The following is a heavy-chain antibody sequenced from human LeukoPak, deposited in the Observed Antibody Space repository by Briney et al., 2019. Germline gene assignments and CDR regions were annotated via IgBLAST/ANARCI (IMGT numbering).Heavy chain of an antibody. CDR2: ISAYNGNT. V-gene: IGHV1-18*01. CDR3: ARAHDYGDYFDY. J-gene: IGHJ4*02. D-gene: IGHD4-17*01. CDR1: GYTFTSYG. Sequence: ASVKVSCKASGYTFTSYGISWVRQAPGQGLEWMGWISAYNGNTNYAQKLQGRVTMTTDTSTSTAHMELRSLRSDDTAVYYCARAHDYGDYFDYWGQGTLVTVSS.